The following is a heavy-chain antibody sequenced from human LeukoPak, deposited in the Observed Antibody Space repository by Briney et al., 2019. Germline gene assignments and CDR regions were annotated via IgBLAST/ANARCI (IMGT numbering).Heavy chain of an antibody. CDR2: INPNSGDT. J-gene: IGHJ6*03. D-gene: IGHD2-8*01. Sequence: ASVKVSCKASGYTFIDYYVHWVRQAPGQGLEWMGRINPNSGDTNYAQNFQGRVTMTRDTSITTAYMELSSLTSDDTAVYFCARSAENCNNGVCFTDYYMDVWGKGTTVTVSS. CDR3: ARSAENCNNGVCFTDYYMDV. V-gene: IGHV1-2*06. CDR1: GYTFIDYY.